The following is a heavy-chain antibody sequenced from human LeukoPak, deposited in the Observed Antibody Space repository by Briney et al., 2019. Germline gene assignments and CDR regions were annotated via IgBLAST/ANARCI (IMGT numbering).Heavy chain of an antibody. D-gene: IGHD1-14*01. CDR2: IKQDGSEI. V-gene: IGHV3-7*01. CDR1: GFTFSSYW. J-gene: IGHJ1*01. Sequence: HPGGSLRLSCAASGFTFSSYWMSWVRQAPGKGLAWVANIKQDGSEIYYVDSVKGRFTISRDNAKNSLHLQMNSLRVEDTAVYYCARDRYFQYWGQGTVVTVSS. CDR3: ARDRYFQY.